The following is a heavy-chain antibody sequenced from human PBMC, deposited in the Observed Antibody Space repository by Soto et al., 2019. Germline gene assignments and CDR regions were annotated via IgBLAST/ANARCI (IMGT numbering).Heavy chain of an antibody. CDR2: ISGSGFKK. CDR1: GFIFENFG. J-gene: IGHJ5*02. V-gene: IGHV3-23*01. CDR3: AKNQGVELVPLATVDCFDP. Sequence: EVVLLESGGGLEQPGGSLRLSCAASGFIFENFGMSWVRQAPGKGLEWISSISGSGFKKYYADSVKGRFTISRDNSKSTVYLELNNLSAEDTAVYHCAKNQGVELVPLATVDCFDPWGQGSVVTVSS. D-gene: IGHD1-26*01.